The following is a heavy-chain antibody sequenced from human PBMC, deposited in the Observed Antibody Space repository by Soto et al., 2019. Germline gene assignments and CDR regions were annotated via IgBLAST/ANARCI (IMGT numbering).Heavy chain of an antibody. J-gene: IGHJ4*02. D-gene: IGHD4-4*01. CDR2: IAAGNGNT. CDR1: GYIFTGYA. CDR3: ATTASGTNYFDH. V-gene: IGHV1-3*01. Sequence: VQLVQSGTEARKPGASVKVSCRASGYIFTGYAIQWVRQAPGQTLEWMGWIAAGNGNTRYSQTFQDRVTISRDISASTAYKELTSLRSEDTTIYYCATTASGTNYFDHWGQGSLVTVYS.